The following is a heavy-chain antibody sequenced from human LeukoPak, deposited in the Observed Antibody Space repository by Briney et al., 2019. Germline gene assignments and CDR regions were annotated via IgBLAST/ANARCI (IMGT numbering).Heavy chain of an antibody. V-gene: IGHV1-18*01. D-gene: IGHD2-2*01. Sequence: ASVKVSCKASGYTFTSYGISWVRQAPGQGLEWMGWISAYNGNTNYAQKLQGRVTMTTDTSTSTAYMELRSLRSDDTAVYYCARDAFTKFVVVPAAISGRWFDPWGQGTLVTVSS. CDR3: ARDAFTKFVVVPAAISGRWFDP. J-gene: IGHJ5*02. CDR1: GYTFTSYG. CDR2: ISAYNGNT.